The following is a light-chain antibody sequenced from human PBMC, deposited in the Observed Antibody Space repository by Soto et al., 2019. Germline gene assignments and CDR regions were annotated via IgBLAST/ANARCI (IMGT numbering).Light chain of an antibody. CDR2: KAS. CDR3: QQYSTYPIT. J-gene: IGKJ5*01. Sequence: DIQMTQSPSTLSGSVVDRVTITCLASQTISSWLAWYQQKPGKAPKLLIYKASNLESGLPSRFTGSGSGTEFTLTISSLQSDDFATYYCQQYSTYPITFGQGTRLEIK. V-gene: IGKV1-5*03. CDR1: QTISSW.